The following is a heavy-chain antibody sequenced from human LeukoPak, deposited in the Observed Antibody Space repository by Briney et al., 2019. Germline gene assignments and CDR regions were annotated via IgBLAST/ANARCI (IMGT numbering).Heavy chain of an antibody. CDR1: GFTFSNAW. CDR2: IKSKTDGGTT. CDR3: TTGVTGYSSGWYPYYFDY. Sequence: GGSLRLSCAASGFTFSNAWMSWVRQAPGKGLEWVGRIKSKTDGGTTDYAAPVKGRFTISRDDSKNTLYLQMNSLKTDDTAVYYCTTGVTGYSSGWYPYYFDYWGQGTLVTVSS. V-gene: IGHV3-15*01. J-gene: IGHJ4*02. D-gene: IGHD6-19*01.